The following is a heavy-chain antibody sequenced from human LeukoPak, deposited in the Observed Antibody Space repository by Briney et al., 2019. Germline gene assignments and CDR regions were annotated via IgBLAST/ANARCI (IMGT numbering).Heavy chain of an antibody. V-gene: IGHV4-4*07. D-gene: IGHD4-11*01. CDR1: GYSISSGYY. J-gene: IGHJ6*03. Sequence: SETLSLTCTVSGYSISSGYYWGWIRQPAGKGLEWIGRIYTSGSTNYNPSLKSRVTMSVDTSKNQFSLKLSSVTAADTAVYYCARGPSYEYSNCEYYYYYMDVWGKGTTVTVSS. CDR2: IYTSGST. CDR3: ARGPSYEYSNCEYYYYYMDV.